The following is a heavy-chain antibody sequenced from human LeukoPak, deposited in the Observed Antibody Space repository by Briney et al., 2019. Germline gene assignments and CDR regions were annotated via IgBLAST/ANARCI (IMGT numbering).Heavy chain of an antibody. CDR3: AKWGDYDILTGYYDSDY. D-gene: IGHD3-9*01. CDR2: IVGSGGST. Sequence: GRSLRLSCAASGFTFSNYAMSWVRQAPGKGLEWVSAIVGSGGSTYYADSVKGRFTISRDNPKNTLYLQMNSLRAEDTAVYYCAKWGDYDILTGYYDSDYWGQGTLVTVSS. CDR1: GFTFSNYA. J-gene: IGHJ4*02. V-gene: IGHV3-23*01.